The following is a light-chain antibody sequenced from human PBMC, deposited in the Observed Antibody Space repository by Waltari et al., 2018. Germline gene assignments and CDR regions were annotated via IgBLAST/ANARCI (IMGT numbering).Light chain of an antibody. Sequence: QSALTQPASVSGSPGQSITISCTGISSDVGSYNSVSWYQDHPGQGPKVIIYDVSDRPSGVYARFSGSKSGNTASLTISGLQAEDEADYYCSSQSSNNVVLFGGGTKVTVL. V-gene: IGLV2-14*03. CDR3: SSQSSNNVVL. CDR1: SSDVGSYNS. CDR2: DVS. J-gene: IGLJ3*02.